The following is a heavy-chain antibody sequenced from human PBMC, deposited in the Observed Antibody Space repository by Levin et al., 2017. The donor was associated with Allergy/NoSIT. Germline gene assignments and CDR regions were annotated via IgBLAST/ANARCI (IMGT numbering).Heavy chain of an antibody. CDR2: IYYSGST. Sequence: GSLRLSCTVSGGSISSSSYYWGWIRQPPGKGLEWIGSIYYSGSTYYNPSLKSRVTISVDTSKNQFSLKLSSVTAADTAVYYCARTICSGGSCYDWYFDLWGRGTLVTVSS. V-gene: IGHV4-39*01. D-gene: IGHD2-15*01. J-gene: IGHJ2*01. CDR3: ARTICSGGSCYDWYFDL. CDR1: GGSISSSSYY.